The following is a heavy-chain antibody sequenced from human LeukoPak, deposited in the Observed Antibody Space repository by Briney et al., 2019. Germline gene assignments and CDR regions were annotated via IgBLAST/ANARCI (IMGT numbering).Heavy chain of an antibody. CDR1: GGSISSLY. V-gene: IGHV4-59*08. D-gene: IGHD6-6*01. CDR3: ARHRAYSSSSPFDY. J-gene: IGHJ4*02. CDR2: IYYTGST. Sequence: KPSETLSLTCSVSGGSISSLYWSWIRQPPGKGLEWIGYIYYTGSTNYNPSLKSRVTMFVDMSKNQFSLRLSSVTAADTAVYYCARHRAYSSSSPFDYWGQRTLVTVSS.